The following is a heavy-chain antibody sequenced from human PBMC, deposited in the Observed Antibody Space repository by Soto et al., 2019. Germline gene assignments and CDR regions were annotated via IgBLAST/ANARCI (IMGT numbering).Heavy chain of an antibody. CDR3: ARDLKEYCSAGKSTWFDP. V-gene: IGHV4-59*01. CDR2: ISYSGST. Sequence: SETLCLPCTVSAASITTYYWSCIRQPPGKGLEWIGYISYSGSTDYNPSLKSRVTISFDASKNQISLQVRSATAADAAVYYCARDLKEYCSAGKSTWFDPWGQGTLVTVS. J-gene: IGHJ5*02. CDR1: AASITTYY. D-gene: IGHD2-15*01.